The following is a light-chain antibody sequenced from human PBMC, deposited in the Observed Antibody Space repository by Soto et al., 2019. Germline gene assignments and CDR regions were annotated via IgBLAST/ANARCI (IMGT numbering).Light chain of an antibody. J-gene: IGKJ5*01. Sequence: EVVLTQSPATLSLSPGDRAALSCKASQSVHNFLAWYQQKPGQAPRLLIYGASNRAAGIPARFSGSGSGTDVTLTINSLEPEDFAVYYGQQRSNGPPITFGQGTRLEIK. CDR1: QSVHNF. CDR3: QQRSNGPPIT. CDR2: GAS. V-gene: IGKV3-11*01.